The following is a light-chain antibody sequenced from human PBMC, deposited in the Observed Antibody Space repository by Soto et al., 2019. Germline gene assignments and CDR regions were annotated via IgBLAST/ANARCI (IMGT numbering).Light chain of an antibody. V-gene: IGKV3-15*01. Sequence: EIVMTQSPATLSVSPGERATLSCRASQSLSSSYLAWYQQKPGQAPRLLIYVASTRATGIPARFSGSGSGTEFTLSIRSLQSEDFAVYYCKQYKEWPPFNFGQGTRREIK. J-gene: IGKJ5*01. CDR2: VAS. CDR1: QSLSSSY. CDR3: KQYKEWPPFN.